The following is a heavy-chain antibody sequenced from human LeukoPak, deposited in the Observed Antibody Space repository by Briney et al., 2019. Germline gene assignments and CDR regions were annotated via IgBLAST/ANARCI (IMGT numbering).Heavy chain of an antibody. Sequence: PGGSLRLSCAASGFTFSSYAMSWVRQAPGKGLEWVSAISGSGGSTYYADSVKGRFTISRDNSKNTLYLQMNSLRAEDTAVYYCAKFRGYGSGSYYWNYFDYWGQGTLVTVSS. CDR3: AKFRGYGSGSYYWNYFDY. D-gene: IGHD3-10*01. J-gene: IGHJ4*02. CDR1: GFTFSSYA. CDR2: ISGSGGST. V-gene: IGHV3-23*01.